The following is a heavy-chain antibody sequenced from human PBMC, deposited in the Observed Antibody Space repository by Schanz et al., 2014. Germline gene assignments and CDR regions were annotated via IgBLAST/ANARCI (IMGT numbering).Heavy chain of an antibody. CDR2: IFYDGSNK. CDR1: GFTFSSTG. CDR3: ARDKGGLIPFDY. Sequence: QVQLVESGGGVVQPGGSLRLSCAASGFTFSSTGMHWVRQAPGKGLEWVAVIFYDGSNKYYADSVKGRFTISRDNSKNTVYLQMNSLRAEDTAVYYCARDKGGLIPFDYWGQGTLVAVSS. D-gene: IGHD2-15*01. J-gene: IGHJ4*02. V-gene: IGHV3-33*01.